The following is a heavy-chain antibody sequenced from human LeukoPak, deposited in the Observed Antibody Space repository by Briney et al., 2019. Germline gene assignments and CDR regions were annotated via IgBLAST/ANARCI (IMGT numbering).Heavy chain of an antibody. D-gene: IGHD3-22*01. Sequence: GGSLRLSCAASGFTFSSSWMGWARQAPGKGLEWVANIKEDGSWKHYAVSVQGRFTISRDNAKNSLYLQMNSLRAEDTAVYYCARGGYYYDSSGYHHFDYWGQEPWSPSPQ. V-gene: IGHV3-7*03. CDR2: IKEDGSWK. J-gene: IGHJ4*01. CDR1: GFTFSSSW. CDR3: ARGGYYYDSSGYHHFDY.